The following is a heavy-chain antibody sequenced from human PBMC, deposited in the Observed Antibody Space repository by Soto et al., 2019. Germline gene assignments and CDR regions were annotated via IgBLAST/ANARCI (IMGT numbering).Heavy chain of an antibody. J-gene: IGHJ3*02. CDR2: ISANGVYI. Sequence: EVQLVESGGGLVKTGGSLRLSCAASGFSIRTYSLNWVRLAPGKGLEWVSSISANGVYIYYADSVEGRFTISRDNARSSLYLQMNSLRAEDTAVYYCAKGTADFLRFDGLDIWGQGTMVTVSP. CDR1: GFSIRTYS. D-gene: IGHD4-17*01. CDR3: AKGTADFLRFDGLDI. V-gene: IGHV3-21*01.